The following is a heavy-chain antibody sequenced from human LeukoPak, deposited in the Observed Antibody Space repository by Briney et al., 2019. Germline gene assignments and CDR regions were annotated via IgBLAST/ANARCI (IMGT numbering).Heavy chain of an antibody. CDR3: ARGHYYDSSGYKH. CDR1: GFTFSSYA. J-gene: IGHJ1*01. V-gene: IGHV4-30-2*01. CDR2: IYHSGST. D-gene: IGHD3-22*01. Sequence: LRLSCAASGFTFSSYAMSWVRQPPGKGLEWIGYIYHSGSTYYNPSLKSRVTISVDRSKNQFSLKLSSVTAADTAVYYCARGHYYDSSGYKHWGQGTLVTVSS.